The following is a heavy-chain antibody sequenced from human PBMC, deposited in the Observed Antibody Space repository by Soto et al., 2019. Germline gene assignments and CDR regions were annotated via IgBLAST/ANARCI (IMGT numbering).Heavy chain of an antibody. V-gene: IGHV3-30*18. J-gene: IGHJ4*02. CDR3: TKNLPLFGFLTSYYDGSGYYRFFDY. CDR1: GFTFNTFG. D-gene: IGHD3-22*01. CDR2: ISSHQSTT. Sequence: GPMRVSCAASGFTFNTFGRHWVRQARGKGLEWGAVISSHQSTTYSADPVKRRFTIYSDNSKNTLYLQITSLRDDATALYYFTKNLPLFGFLTSYYDGSGYYRFFDYWGPGTLVTVSS.